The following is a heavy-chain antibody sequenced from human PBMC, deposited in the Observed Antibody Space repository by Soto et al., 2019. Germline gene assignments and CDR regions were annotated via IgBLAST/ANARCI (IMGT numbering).Heavy chain of an antibody. CDR2: IIPIFGTA. D-gene: IGHD6-13*01. J-gene: IGHJ6*02. CDR3: ARGAPCDSSSCNYYYYGMDV. CDR1: GGTFSSYA. V-gene: IGHV1-69*01. Sequence: QVQLVQSGAEVKKPGSSVKVSCKASGGTFSSYAISWVRQAPGQGLEWMGGIIPIFGTATYAQKFQGRVTITADESTSTACMELSSLRSEDTAVYYCARGAPCDSSSCNYYYYGMDVLGQGTTVTVSS.